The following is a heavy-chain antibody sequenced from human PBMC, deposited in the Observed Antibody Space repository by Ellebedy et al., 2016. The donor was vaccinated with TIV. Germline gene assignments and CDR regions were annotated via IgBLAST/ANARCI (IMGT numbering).Heavy chain of an antibody. V-gene: IGHV3-30*18. CDR1: GFPFSNYG. D-gene: IGHD6-19*01. J-gene: IGHJ6*02. Sequence: PGGSLRLSCAASGFPFSNYGMHWVRQAPGKGLEWVAVISYAGSNKYYADSVKGRFTISRDNSKNTLYLQMNSLRAEDTAVYYCAKGSSSGIYDMDVWGQGTTVTVSS. CDR2: ISYAGSNK. CDR3: AKGSSSGIYDMDV.